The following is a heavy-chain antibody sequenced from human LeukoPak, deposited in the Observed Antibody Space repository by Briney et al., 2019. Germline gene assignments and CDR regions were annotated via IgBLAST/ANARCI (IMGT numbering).Heavy chain of an antibody. Sequence: PSETLSLTCTVSGGSISSYYWSWIRQPPGKGLEWIGDIYYSGSTNYNPSLKSRVTISVDTSKNQFSLKLSSVTAADTAVYYCARGLFGVDPAAYYYYMDVWGKGTTVTVSS. V-gene: IGHV4-59*08. CDR3: ARGLFGVDPAAYYYYMDV. CDR2: IYYSGST. CDR1: GGSISSYY. D-gene: IGHD3-3*01. J-gene: IGHJ6*03.